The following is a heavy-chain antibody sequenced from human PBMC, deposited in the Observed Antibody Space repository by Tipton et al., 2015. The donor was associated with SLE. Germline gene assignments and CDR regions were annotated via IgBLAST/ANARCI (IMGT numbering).Heavy chain of an antibody. J-gene: IGHJ4*02. CDR2: ISGSGGST. CDR3: AKGRIQGNYFDY. V-gene: IGHV3-23*01. Sequence: SGFTFSSYAMSWVRQAPGKGLEWVSAISGSGGSTYYADSVKGRFTISRDNSKNTLYLQMNSLRAEDTAVYYCAKGRIQGNYFDYWGQGTLVTVSS. CDR1: GFTFSSYA. D-gene: IGHD2-15*01.